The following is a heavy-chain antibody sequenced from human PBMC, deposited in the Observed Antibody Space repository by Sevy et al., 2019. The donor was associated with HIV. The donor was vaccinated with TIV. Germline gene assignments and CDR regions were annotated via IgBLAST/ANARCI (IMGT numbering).Heavy chain of an antibody. CDR1: GFTFTTYW. Sequence: GGSLRLSCAASGFTFTTYWMTWVRQAPGNGLEWVANINQDGSKINYVDSVKGRFIISRDNAKKSLYVQMNSLRADDTAVYYCARVGIFEKSESQYRFMDYLGQGTVVTVSS. V-gene: IGHV3-7*01. CDR3: ARVGIFEKSESQYRFMDY. CDR2: INQDGSKI. D-gene: IGHD6-6*01. J-gene: IGHJ4*02.